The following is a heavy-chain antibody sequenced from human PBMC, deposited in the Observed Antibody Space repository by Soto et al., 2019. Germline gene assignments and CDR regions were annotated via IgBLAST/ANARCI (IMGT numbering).Heavy chain of an antibody. V-gene: IGHV1-69*04. J-gene: IGHJ4*02. D-gene: IGHD5-18*01. Sequence: QVQLVQSGAEVKKPGSSVKVSCKTSGDTFNSNAISWVRQAPGQGLEWMGRIVPILGVADYAQKFQGRVTLTADKSTSTVYIELSSLRSEATALYYCARAPDRPPALVNWGKGTLVTFS. CDR1: GDTFNSNA. CDR2: IVPILGVA. CDR3: ARAPDRPPALVN.